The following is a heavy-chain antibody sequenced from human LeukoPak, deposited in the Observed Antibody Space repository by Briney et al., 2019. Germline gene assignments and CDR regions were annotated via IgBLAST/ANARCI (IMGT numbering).Heavy chain of an antibody. V-gene: IGHV4-59*01. CDR2: IYYSGST. J-gene: IGHJ4*02. CDR1: GGSISSYY. Sequence: SETLSLTCTVSGGSISSYYWSWIRQPPGKGLEWIGYIYYSGSTNYNPSLKSRVTISVDTSKNQFTLKLNSVTAADTAVYYCARVSGYDWESFYDYWGQGTLVTVSS. D-gene: IGHD5-12*01. CDR3: ARVSGYDWESFYDY.